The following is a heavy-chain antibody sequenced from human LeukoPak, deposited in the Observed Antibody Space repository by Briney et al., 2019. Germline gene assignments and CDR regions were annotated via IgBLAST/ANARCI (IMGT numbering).Heavy chain of an antibody. Sequence: GGSLRLSCAASGFTFSSYGMHWVRQAPGKGLEWVGFIRYDGSNKYYADSVKGRFTISRDNSKNTLYLQMNSLRAEDTAVYYCAKDHGGSYFPEYFQHWGQGTLVTVSS. CDR1: GFTFSSYG. CDR3: AKDHGGSYFPEYFQH. CDR2: IRYDGSNK. J-gene: IGHJ1*01. V-gene: IGHV3-30*02. D-gene: IGHD1-26*01.